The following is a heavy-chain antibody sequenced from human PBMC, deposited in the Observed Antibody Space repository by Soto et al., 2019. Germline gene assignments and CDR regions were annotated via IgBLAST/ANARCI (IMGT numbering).Heavy chain of an antibody. CDR1: GFTFSNYW. CDR3: AKDHPPGYSFMENYFDY. J-gene: IGHJ4*02. V-gene: IGHV3-30*18. D-gene: IGHD5-12*01. CDR2: ISYDGSNK. Sequence: GGSLRLSCAASGFTFSNYWMHWVRQVPGKGLEWVAVISYDGSNKYYADSVKGRFTISRDNSKNTLYLQMNSLRAEDTAVYYCAKDHPPGYSFMENYFDYWGQGTLVTVSS.